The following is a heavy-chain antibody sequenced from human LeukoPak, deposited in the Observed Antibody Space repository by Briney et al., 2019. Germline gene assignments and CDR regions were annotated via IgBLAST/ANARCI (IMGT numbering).Heavy chain of an antibody. CDR3: TARSGISPYYIDY. J-gene: IGHJ4*02. D-gene: IGHD1-1*01. CDR1: GFTFSSFG. Sequence: GGSLRLSCAGSGFTFSSFGMSWVRQAPGKGLEWVSGISGNGRSTYYADSVKGRFIISRDNSRNTLFLQMNSLRAEDTALYYCTARSGISPYYIDYWGQGTLVTVSS. CDR2: ISGNGRST. V-gene: IGHV3-23*01.